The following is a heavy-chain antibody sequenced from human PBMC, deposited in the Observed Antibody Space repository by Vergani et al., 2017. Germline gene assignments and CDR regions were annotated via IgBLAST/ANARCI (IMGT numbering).Heavy chain of an antibody. Sequence: QVQLQESGPGLVKPSETLSLTCTVSGGSISSYYWSWIRQPPGKGLEWIGYIYYSGSTNYNPSLKSRVTISVDTSKNQFSLKLISVTAADTAVYYCARDPFGDNWFDAGGQGTLVTVSS. CDR2: IYYSGST. V-gene: IGHV4-59*01. J-gene: IGHJ5*02. CDR3: ARDPFGDNWFDA. CDR1: GGSISSYY. D-gene: IGHD3-16*01.